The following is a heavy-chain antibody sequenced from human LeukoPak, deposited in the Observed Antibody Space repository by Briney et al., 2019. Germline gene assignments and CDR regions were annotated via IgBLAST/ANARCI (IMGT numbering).Heavy chain of an antibody. CDR1: GGSLSSGGYS. CDR2: IYYSGST. V-gene: IGHV4-30-4*07. D-gene: IGHD2-15*01. Sequence: SETLSLTCAVSGGSLSSGGYSWSWIRQPPGKGLEWIGYIYYSGSTYYNPSLKSRVTISVDTSKNQFSLKLSSVTAADTAVYYCARVGGPGVVVAAKAFDIWGQGTMVTVSS. CDR3: ARVGGPGVVVAAKAFDI. J-gene: IGHJ3*02.